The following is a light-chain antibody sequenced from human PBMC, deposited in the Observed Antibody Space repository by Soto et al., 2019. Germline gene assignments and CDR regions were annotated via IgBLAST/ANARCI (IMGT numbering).Light chain of an antibody. V-gene: IGKV3-20*01. Sequence: EIVLTQSPGTLSLSPGERATLSCRASQSISSSYLAWYQQKPGQAPRLLIYGASSRATGIPDRFSGRGSGTDFTLTISSLQSEDFAVYYCQHYNNWRTFGQGTKVDIK. CDR2: GAS. J-gene: IGKJ1*01. CDR3: QHYNNWRT. CDR1: QSISSSY.